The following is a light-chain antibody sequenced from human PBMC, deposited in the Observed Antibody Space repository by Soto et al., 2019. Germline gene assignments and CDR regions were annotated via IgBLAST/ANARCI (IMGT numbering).Light chain of an antibody. J-gene: IGLJ3*02. Sequence: QSVLTQPASVSGSPGQSITISCTGTSSDVGGYNYVSWYQQHPGKAPKLMIYEVTNRPPGVSDRFSGSRSGNTASLTISGLQAEDESDYYCSSYTSSSTWVFGGGTQLTVL. CDR2: EVT. V-gene: IGLV2-14*01. CDR3: SSYTSSSTWV. CDR1: SSDVGGYNY.